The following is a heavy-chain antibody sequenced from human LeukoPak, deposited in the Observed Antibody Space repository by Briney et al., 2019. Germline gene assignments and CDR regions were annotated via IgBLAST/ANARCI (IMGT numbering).Heavy chain of an antibody. J-gene: IGHJ4*02. D-gene: IGHD4-17*01. Sequence: GGSLRLSCVASGCTFSSYAMSWVRQAPGKGLEWVSGISSSGGSTYYADSVKGRFTISRDNSKDTLYLQMDSLRAEDTAVYYCARSAGLRCFDYWGLGTLVTVSS. CDR3: ARSAGLRCFDY. CDR2: ISSSGGST. CDR1: GCTFSSYA. V-gene: IGHV3-23*01.